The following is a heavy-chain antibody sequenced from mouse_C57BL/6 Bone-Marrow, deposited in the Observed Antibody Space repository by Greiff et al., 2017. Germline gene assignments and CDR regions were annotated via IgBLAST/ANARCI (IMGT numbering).Heavy chain of an antibody. Sequence: QVQLKESGAELARPGASVKLSCKASGYTFTSYGISWVKQRTGQGLEWIGEIYSRSGNTYYNEKFKGKATLTADKSSSTAYMELRSLTSEDSAVYFCASDYYGSSRFAYWGQGTLVTVSA. CDR1: GYTFTSYG. D-gene: IGHD1-1*01. J-gene: IGHJ3*01. CDR2: IYSRSGNT. CDR3: ASDYYGSSRFAY. V-gene: IGHV1-81*01.